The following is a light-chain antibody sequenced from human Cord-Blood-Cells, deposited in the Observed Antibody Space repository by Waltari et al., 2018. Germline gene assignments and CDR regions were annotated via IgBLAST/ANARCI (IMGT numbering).Light chain of an antibody. V-gene: IGLV2-11*01. J-gene: IGLJ2*01. CDR3: CSYAGSYTI. Sequence: QSALTQPRSVSGSPGQSVTISCTGTSIDVGGYNYVSWYQQHPGKAPKLMIYDVSKRPSGVPDRFSGSKSGNTASLTISGLQAEDEADYYCCSYAGSYTIFGGGTKLTVL. CDR2: DVS. CDR1: SIDVGGYNY.